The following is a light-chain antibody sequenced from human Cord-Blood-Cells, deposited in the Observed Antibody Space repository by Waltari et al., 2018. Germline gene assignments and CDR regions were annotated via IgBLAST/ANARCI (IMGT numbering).Light chain of an antibody. CDR2: EVS. J-gene: IGLJ3*02. Sequence: QSALTQPPSASGSPGQSVTISCTGTSSDVGGYNYVSWYQQHPGKAPKLMIYEVSKRPAGVPDRCSGSKSGNAASVTVSGRRAEAEADYSCSSYAGSDNLVFGGGPRLTVL. CDR3: SSYAGSDNLV. CDR1: SSDVGGYNY. V-gene: IGLV2-8*01.